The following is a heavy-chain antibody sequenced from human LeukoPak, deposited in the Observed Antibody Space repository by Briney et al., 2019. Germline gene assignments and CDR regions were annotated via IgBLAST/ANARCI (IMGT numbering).Heavy chain of an antibody. Sequence: GGSLRLSCAASGFTFDDYGMSWVRQAPGKGLEWVSGINWNGGSTGYADSVKGRFTISRDNSKNSLYLQMNSLRAEDTAVYSCAKPPTVTTIRFDPWGQGTLVTVSS. CDR1: GFTFDDYG. V-gene: IGHV3-20*04. CDR3: AKPPTVTTIRFDP. D-gene: IGHD4-17*01. CDR2: INWNGGST. J-gene: IGHJ5*02.